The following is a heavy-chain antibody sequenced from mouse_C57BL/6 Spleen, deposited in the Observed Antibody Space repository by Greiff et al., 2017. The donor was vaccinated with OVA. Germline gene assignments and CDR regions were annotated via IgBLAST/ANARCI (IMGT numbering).Heavy chain of an antibody. CDR2: INPNNGGT. CDR3: ARNWDEDWYFDV. J-gene: IGHJ1*03. V-gene: IGHV1-18*01. CDR1: GYTFTDYN. Sequence: EVKLMESGPELVKPGASVKIPCKASGYTFTDYNMDWVKQSHGKSLEWIGDINPNNGGTIYNQKFKGKATLTVDKSSSTAYMELRSLTSEDTAVYYCARNWDEDWYFDVWGTGTTVTVSS. D-gene: IGHD4-1*01.